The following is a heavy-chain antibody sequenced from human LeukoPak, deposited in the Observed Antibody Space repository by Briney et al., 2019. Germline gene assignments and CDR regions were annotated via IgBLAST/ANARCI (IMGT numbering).Heavy chain of an antibody. CDR1: GFXFSSYS. CDR2: ISSSGSHM. Sequence: GGSLRLSCGASGFXFSSYSMNWVRQAPGKGLEWVSCISSSGSHMYYADSVKGRFTISRDNAKNSLYLQMNSLRAEDTAVYYCARRTFGVVIGFDYWGQGTLVTVSS. V-gene: IGHV3-21*01. D-gene: IGHD3-16*02. J-gene: IGHJ4*02. CDR3: ARRTFGVVIGFDY.